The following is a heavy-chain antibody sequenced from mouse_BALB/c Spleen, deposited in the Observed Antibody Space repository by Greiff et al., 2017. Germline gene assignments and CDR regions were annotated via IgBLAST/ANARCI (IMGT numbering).Heavy chain of an antibody. J-gene: IGHJ1*01. CDR1: GYTFTDYA. D-gene: IGHD1-1*01. CDR2: ISTYYGNT. CDR3: ARGTAVRDWYFGV. V-gene: IGHV1-67*01. Sequence: QVQLQQSGPELVRPGVSVKISCKGSGYTFTDYAMHWVKQSHAKSLEWIGVISTYYGNTNYNQKFKGKATMTVDKSSSTAYMELARLTSEDSAIYCGARGTAVRDWYFGVWGAGTTVAVSA.